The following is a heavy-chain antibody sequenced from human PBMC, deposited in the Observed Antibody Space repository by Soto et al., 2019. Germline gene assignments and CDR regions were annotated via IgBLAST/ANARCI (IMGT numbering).Heavy chain of an antibody. CDR2: ISYDGSNK. CDR3: AKDLGVGYSYGYDFDY. D-gene: IGHD5-18*01. V-gene: IGHV3-30*18. J-gene: IGHJ4*02. Sequence: GGSQRLSSTASGVNFRSYGMHWVRQAPGKGLEWVAVISYDGSNKYYADSVKGRFTISRDNSKNTLYLQMNSLRAEDTAVYYCAKDLGVGYSYGYDFDYWGQGTLVTVSS. CDR1: GVNFRSYG.